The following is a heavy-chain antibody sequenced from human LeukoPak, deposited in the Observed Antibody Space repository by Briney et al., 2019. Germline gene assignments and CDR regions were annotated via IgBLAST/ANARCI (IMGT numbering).Heavy chain of an antibody. D-gene: IGHD2-2*01. CDR2: IYTSGST. CDR3: ARVGGYCSSTSCYRHFDY. V-gene: IGHV4-61*02. J-gene: IGHJ4*02. Sequence: PSETLSLTCTVSGGSISSGSYYWSWIRQPAGKGLEWIGRIYTSGSTNYNPSLKSRVTISVDTSKNQFSLKLSSVTAADTAVYYCARVGGYCSSTSCYRHFDYWDQGTLVTVSS. CDR1: GGSISSGSYY.